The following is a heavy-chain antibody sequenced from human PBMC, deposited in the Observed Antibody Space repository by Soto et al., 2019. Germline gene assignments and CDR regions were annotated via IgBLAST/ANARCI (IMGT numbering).Heavy chain of an antibody. J-gene: IGHJ4*02. D-gene: IGHD1-1*01. CDR1: GGSISSSPYY. CDR3: ARQGTISNNLNQLDY. Sequence: QLQLQESGPGLVKPSETLSLTCTVSGGSISSSPYYWGWIRQPPGKGLEWIGNIYYNGNTFYNPSLKSRVTISVNPSKNQFSLKLSSMTAADTAVYYCARQGTISNNLNQLDYWGQGTLVTVSS. V-gene: IGHV4-39*01. CDR2: IYYNGNT.